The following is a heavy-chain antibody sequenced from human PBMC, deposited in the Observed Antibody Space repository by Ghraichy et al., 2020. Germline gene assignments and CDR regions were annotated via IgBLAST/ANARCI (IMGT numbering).Heavy chain of an antibody. CDR3: ARLSGYGPHQPSHWFDP. CDR1: GYTFADYW. J-gene: IGHJ5*02. CDR2: IFPGDSNT. V-gene: IGHV5-51*01. D-gene: IGHD5-12*01. Sequence: GGSLRLSCKGSGYTFADYWIGWVRQMPGRGLEWVGGIFPGDSNTRYSPSFQGQVTISADKSINTAYLQWSSLKASDTAMYYCARLSGYGPHQPSHWFDPWGQGTLVTVSS.